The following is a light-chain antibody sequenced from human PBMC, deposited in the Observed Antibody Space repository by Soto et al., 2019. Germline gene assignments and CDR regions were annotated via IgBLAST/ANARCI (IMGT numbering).Light chain of an antibody. J-gene: IGKJ4*01. CDR3: QQRSDWPPLT. CDR2: GAS. V-gene: IGKV3-15*01. CDR1: HSITSH. Sequence: EIVMTQSPATLSVSPGDRATLSCRASHSITSHLAWYQQKPGQAPRLLIYGASTRATGVPARFSGSGSGTEFTLTISSLQSEDFAVYYCQQRSDWPPLTFGGGTKVDIK.